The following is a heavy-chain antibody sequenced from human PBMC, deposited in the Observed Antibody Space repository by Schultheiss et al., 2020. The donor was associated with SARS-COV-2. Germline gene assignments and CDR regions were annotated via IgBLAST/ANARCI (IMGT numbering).Heavy chain of an antibody. CDR2: IYYSGST. V-gene: IGHV4-59*04. D-gene: IGHD2-2*01. CDR1: GASISGYY. J-gene: IGHJ5*02. CDR3: ARRGGYCSSTSCYRPPHRNWFDP. Sequence: SETLSLTCTVSGASISGYYWSWIRQPPGKGLEWIGSIYYSGSTYYNPSLKSRVTISVDTSKNQFSLKLSSVTAADTAVYYCARRGGYCSSTSCYRPPHRNWFDPWGQGTLVTVSS.